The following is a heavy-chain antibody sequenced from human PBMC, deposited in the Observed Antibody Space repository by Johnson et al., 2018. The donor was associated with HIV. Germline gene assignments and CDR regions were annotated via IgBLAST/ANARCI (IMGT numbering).Heavy chain of an antibody. V-gene: IGHV3-11*04. CDR2: ISSSGSTV. CDR3: ATRDPTHRPGVFDI. D-gene: IGHD1-14*01. J-gene: IGHJ3*02. CDR1: GFSFSDYY. Sequence: VESGGGLVKPGGSLRLSCAASGFSFSDYYMSWIRQAPGKGPEWVSYISSSGSTVYYADSVKGRFTISRDNAKNSLYLQMNSLRAEDTAVYYCATRDPTHRPGVFDIWGQGTMVTVSS.